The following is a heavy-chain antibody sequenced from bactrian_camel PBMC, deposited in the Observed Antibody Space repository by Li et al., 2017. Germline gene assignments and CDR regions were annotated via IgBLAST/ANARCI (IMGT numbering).Heavy chain of an antibody. D-gene: IGHD4*01. CDR1: RSTVSISR. Sequence: VESGGGSVQVGGTLRLSCLASRSTVSISRMAWFRQVEGKEREGLAVIRSDGILAYKESVRGRFTISKDNAENTLYLRMNSLKPEDAGMYFCAAESASDYEDTEEFSYWGQGTQVTVS. CDR3: AAESASDYEDTEEFSY. CDR2: IRSDGIL. V-gene: IGHV3S55*01. J-gene: IGHJ6*01.